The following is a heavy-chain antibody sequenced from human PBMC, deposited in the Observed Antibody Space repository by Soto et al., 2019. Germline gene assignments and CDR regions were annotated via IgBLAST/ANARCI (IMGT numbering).Heavy chain of an antibody. CDR2: IKSKTDGGTT. D-gene: IGHD3-3*01. Sequence: GGSLRLSCAASGFTFSNAWMNWVRQAPGKGLEWVGRIKSKTDGGTTDYAAPVKGRFTISRDDSKNTLYLQMNSLKTEDTAVYYCTTGSLLEWLTTPYYYGMDIWGQGTTVTVSS. CDR3: TTGSLLEWLTTPYYYGMDI. J-gene: IGHJ6*02. V-gene: IGHV3-15*07. CDR1: GFTFSNAW.